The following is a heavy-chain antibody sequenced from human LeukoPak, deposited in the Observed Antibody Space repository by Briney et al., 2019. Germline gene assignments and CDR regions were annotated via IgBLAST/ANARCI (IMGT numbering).Heavy chain of an antibody. CDR2: ISGSGGST. V-gene: IGHV3-23*01. J-gene: IGHJ4*02. Sequence: MSWVRQAPGKGLEWVSAISGSGGSTYYADSVKGRFTISRDNSKNTLYLQMNSLRAEDTAVYYCAKEYSSGWYSYFDYWGQGTLVTVSS. CDR3: AKEYSSGWYSYFDY. D-gene: IGHD6-19*01.